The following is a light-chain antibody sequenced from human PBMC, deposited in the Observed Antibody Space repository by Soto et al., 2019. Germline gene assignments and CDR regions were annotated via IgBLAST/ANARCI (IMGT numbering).Light chain of an antibody. V-gene: IGKV3-20*01. CDR2: GAS. J-gene: IGKJ1*01. Sequence: EIVLTQSPGTLSLSPGERATLSCRASQSVSSIYLACYQHKPGQSPRLLVFGASNSATGIPDRFSGSVSGTDFTLTISRLEPEDFEVYYCQQYGGSPWTFGQGTKVDIK. CDR1: QSVSSIY. CDR3: QQYGGSPWT.